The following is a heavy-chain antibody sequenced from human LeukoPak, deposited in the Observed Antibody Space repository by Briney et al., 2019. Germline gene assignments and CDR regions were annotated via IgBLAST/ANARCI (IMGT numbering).Heavy chain of an antibody. J-gene: IGHJ4*02. Sequence: GGSLRLSCAASGFTFTTYSMNWVRQAPGKGLEWVSVIYSGGSTYYADSVKGRFTISRDNSKNTLYLQMNSLRAEDTAVYYCASWGTDWGQGTLVTVSS. D-gene: IGHD1-14*01. CDR2: IYSGGST. CDR1: GFTFTTYS. CDR3: ASWGTD. V-gene: IGHV3-66*02.